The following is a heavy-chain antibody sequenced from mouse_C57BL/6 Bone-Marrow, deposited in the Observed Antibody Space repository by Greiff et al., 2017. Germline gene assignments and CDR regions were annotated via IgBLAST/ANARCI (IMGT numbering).Heavy chain of an antibody. V-gene: IGHV1-69*01. D-gene: IGHD1-1*01. J-gene: IGHJ2*01. CDR2: IDPSDSYT. CDR1: GYTFTSYW. CDR3: ARRHYGSSYRGFFDY. Sequence: QVQLQQPGAELVMPGASVKLSCKASGYTFTSYWMHWVKQRPGQGLEWIGEIDPSDSYTNYNQKFKGKSTLTVDKSSRTAYMQLSSLPSEDSAVYYCARRHYGSSYRGFFDYWGQGTTLTVSS.